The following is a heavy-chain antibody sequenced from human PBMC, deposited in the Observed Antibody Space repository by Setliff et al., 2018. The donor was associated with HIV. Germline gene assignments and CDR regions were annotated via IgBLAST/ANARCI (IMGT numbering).Heavy chain of an antibody. V-gene: IGHV1-8*02. CDR2: MNPNSGNT. Sequence: ASVKVSCKASGYTFTSYDINWVRQATGQGLEWMGWMNPNSGNTGSAQKFQGRVTMTRNTAISTAYMELSSLRSEDTAGYYCARGLIGDGYSPFDYWGQGTRGTVS. J-gene: IGHJ4*02. CDR3: ARGLIGDGYSPFDY. D-gene: IGHD5-18*01. CDR1: GYTFTSYD.